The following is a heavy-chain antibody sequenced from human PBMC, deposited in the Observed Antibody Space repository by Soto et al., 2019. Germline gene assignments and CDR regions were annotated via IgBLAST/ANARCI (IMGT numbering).Heavy chain of an antibody. V-gene: IGHV1-18*01. CDR3: ASHPLPSRGGPNYYFDY. J-gene: IGHJ4*02. CDR1: GYTFTSYG. CDR2: ISAYNGNT. Sequence: ASVKVSCKASGYTFTSYGISWVRQAPGQGLEWMGWISAYNGNTNYAQKLQGRVTMTTDTSTSTAYMELRSLRSDDTAVYYCASHPLPSRGGPNYYFDYWAQGTLVTDSS. D-gene: IGHD2-2*01.